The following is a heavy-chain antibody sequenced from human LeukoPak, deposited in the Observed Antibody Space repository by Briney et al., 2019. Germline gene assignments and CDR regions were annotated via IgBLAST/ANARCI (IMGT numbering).Heavy chain of an antibody. J-gene: IGHJ3*02. CDR1: GGSTSSGSYY. CDR3: ARPDGNAFDI. Sequence: SETLSLTCTVSGGSTSSGSYYWSWIRQPAGKGLEWIGRIYTSGSTNYNPSLKSRVTISVDTSKNQFSLKLSSVTAADTAVYYCARPDGNAFDIWGQGTMVTVSS. CDR2: IYTSGST. V-gene: IGHV4-61*02. D-gene: IGHD2-15*01.